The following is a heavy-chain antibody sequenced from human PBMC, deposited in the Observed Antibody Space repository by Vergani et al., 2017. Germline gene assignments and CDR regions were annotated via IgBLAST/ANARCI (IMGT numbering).Heavy chain of an antibody. CDR3: ARDRIAVAGTLGY. CDR1: GFTFSSYG. J-gene: IGHJ4*02. V-gene: IGHV3-33*01. Sequence: QVQLVEPGGGVVQPGRSLRLSCAASGFTFSSYGMHWFRQAPGKGLEWVAVIWYDGSNKYYADSVKGRFTISRDNSKNSLYLQMNSLRAEDTAVYYCARDRIAVAGTLGYWGQGTLVTVSS. D-gene: IGHD6-19*01. CDR2: IWYDGSNK.